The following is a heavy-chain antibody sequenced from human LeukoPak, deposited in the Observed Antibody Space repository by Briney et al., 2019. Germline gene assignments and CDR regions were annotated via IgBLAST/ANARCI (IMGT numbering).Heavy chain of an antibody. J-gene: IGHJ4*02. V-gene: IGHV4-59*08. Sequence: SETLSLTCIVSGGSISGHYWSWIRQPPGKGLEWIGYIHSSGYTNYNPSLQSRVTMSTDMSEDQLSLRLTSVTAADTAVYYCARWDDSAWAFGNWGPGTLVTVSS. CDR1: GGSISGHY. CDR2: IHSSGYT. D-gene: IGHD6-19*01. CDR3: ARWDDSAWAFGN.